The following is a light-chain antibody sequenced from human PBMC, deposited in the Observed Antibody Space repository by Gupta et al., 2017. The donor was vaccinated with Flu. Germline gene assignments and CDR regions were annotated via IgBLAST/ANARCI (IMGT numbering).Light chain of an antibody. Sequence: DTVMPQSPASLAGSLGERAAINCKSSQSVLYSSNNKNYLAWYQQKPGQPPRLLFYWASTRESGVPDRFSGGGSGTDFTLTISSLQAEDVAVYYCQQYYNTLWTFGQGTKVEIK. CDR1: QSVLYSSNNKNY. V-gene: IGKV4-1*01. J-gene: IGKJ1*01. CDR2: WAS. CDR3: QQYYNTLWT.